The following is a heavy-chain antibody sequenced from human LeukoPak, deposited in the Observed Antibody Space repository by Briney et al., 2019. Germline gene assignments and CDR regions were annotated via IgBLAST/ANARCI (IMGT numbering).Heavy chain of an antibody. CDR2: IRFDGSNK. Sequence: PGGSLRLSCAASGFTFNSYGMHWVRQAPGKGLEWVAFIRFDGSNKYYADSVKGRFTISRDNSKNTLYLQMNSLRTEDTAVYYCANSVPYYYGSGSYPDYWGQGTLVTVSS. V-gene: IGHV3-30*02. CDR3: ANSVPYYYGSGSYPDY. D-gene: IGHD3-10*01. CDR1: GFTFNSYG. J-gene: IGHJ4*02.